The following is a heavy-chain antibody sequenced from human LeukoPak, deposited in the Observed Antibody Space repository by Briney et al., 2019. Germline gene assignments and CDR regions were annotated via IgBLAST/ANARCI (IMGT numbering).Heavy chain of an antibody. CDR3: AKDSRSGWYGVGDY. J-gene: IGHJ4*02. D-gene: IGHD6-19*01. CDR2: ISGSGGST. CDR1: GFTFSRFW. Sequence: GGSLRLSCAASGFTFSRFWMSWVRQAPGKGLEWVSAISGSGGSTYYADSAKGRFTISRDNSKNTLCLQMDSLRAEDTAVYYCAKDSRSGWYGVGDYWGQGTLVTVSS. V-gene: IGHV3-23*01.